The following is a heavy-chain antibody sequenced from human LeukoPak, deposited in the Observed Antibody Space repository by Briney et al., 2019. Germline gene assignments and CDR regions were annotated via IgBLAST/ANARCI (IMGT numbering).Heavy chain of an antibody. CDR3: ARGGGGNSDFLTTYTGASLSFDY. J-gene: IGHJ4*02. Sequence: GGSLRLSCAASGFTFSSYAMSWVRQAPGKGLPWVSSLGISGGYTWYAGSVKGRFTISRDSFKNTLYLQMNSLGAEDTAVYYCARGGGGNSDFLTTYTGASLSFDYWGQGALVTVSS. CDR1: GFTFSSYA. CDR2: LGISGGYT. V-gene: IGHV3-23*01. D-gene: IGHD3-9*01.